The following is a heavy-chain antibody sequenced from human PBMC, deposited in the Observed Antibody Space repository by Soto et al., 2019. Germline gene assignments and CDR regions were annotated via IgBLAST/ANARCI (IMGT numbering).Heavy chain of an antibody. D-gene: IGHD1-26*01. Sequence: QVQLQESGPGLVKPSGTLSLTCAVSGGSISSSNWWSWVRQPPGKGLEWIGELYHSGSTNYNPSLKSRVTISVDKSKNQCSLKLGSVTAAGTAVYYCASRIVGATGGGWFDPWGQGTLVTVSS. CDR2: LYHSGST. J-gene: IGHJ5*02. CDR1: GGSISSSNW. V-gene: IGHV4-4*02. CDR3: ASRIVGATGGGWFDP.